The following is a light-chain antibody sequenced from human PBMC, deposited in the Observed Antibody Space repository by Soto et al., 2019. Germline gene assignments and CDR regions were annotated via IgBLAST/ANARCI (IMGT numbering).Light chain of an antibody. CDR3: QQYENVPLIT. CDR2: AAS. CDR1: PGIRCY. J-gene: IGKJ5*01. V-gene: IGKV1-27*01. Sequence: LSSLAAYNRDRVIITCRVSPGIRCYLAWYQQKPVKFPKLLIYAASTLQSGVPSRCSGSGSGTEFALAISSLQSEDFAVYYCQQYENVPLITLGQ.